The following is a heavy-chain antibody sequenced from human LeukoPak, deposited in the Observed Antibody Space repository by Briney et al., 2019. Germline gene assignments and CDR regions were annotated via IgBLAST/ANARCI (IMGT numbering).Heavy chain of an antibody. Sequence: ASVKVSCKASGYTFTSYGVSWVRQAPGQGLEWMGGIVPIFGTANYAQKFQGRVTIPTDESTGTAYMELSSLRSEDTAVYYCARDPAYSSGWYRFDPWGQGTLVTVSS. CDR1: GYTFTSYG. V-gene: IGHV1-69*05. J-gene: IGHJ5*02. CDR3: ARDPAYSSGWYRFDP. CDR2: IVPIFGTA. D-gene: IGHD6-19*01.